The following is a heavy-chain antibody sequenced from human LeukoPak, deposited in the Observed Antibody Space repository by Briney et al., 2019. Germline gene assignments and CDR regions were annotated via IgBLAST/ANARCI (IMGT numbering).Heavy chain of an antibody. Sequence: SETLSRTCTVSGGSISSSAYYWGWIRQPPGKGLEWIGTIYYNGHTYYNPSLKSRVTISVDTSKNHFSLRLSSVTAADTAVYYCARHSCSSTSCPFDYWGQGNLVTVSS. D-gene: IGHD2-2*01. J-gene: IGHJ4*02. CDR2: IYYNGHT. CDR1: GGSISSSAYY. CDR3: ARHSCSSTSCPFDY. V-gene: IGHV4-39*01.